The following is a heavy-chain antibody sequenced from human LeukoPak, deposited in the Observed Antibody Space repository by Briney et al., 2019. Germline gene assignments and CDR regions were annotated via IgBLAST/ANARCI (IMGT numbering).Heavy chain of an antibody. J-gene: IGHJ4*02. CDR3: AKDSSSSGDY. CDR1: GFTFSSYA. CDR2: ISGSGGST. V-gene: IGHV3-23*01. Sequence: PGGSLRLSCAASGFTFSSYAMSWVRRAPGKGLEWVSAISGSGGSTYYADSVKGRLTISRDNSKNTLYLQMNSLRAEDTAVYYCAKDSSSSGDYWGQGTLVTVSS. D-gene: IGHD6-6*01.